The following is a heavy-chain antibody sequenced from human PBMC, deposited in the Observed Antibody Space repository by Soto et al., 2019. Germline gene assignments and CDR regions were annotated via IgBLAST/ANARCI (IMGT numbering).Heavy chain of an antibody. D-gene: IGHD1-7*01. Sequence: HPGGSLRLSCAASGFTFSSYGMHWVRQAPGKGLEWVAVISYDGSNKYYADSVKGRFTISRDNSKNTLYLQMNSLRAEDTAVYYCAKAQDITGTTYYFDYWGQGTLVTVSS. V-gene: IGHV3-30*18. CDR3: AKAQDITGTTYYFDY. J-gene: IGHJ4*02. CDR1: GFTFSSYG. CDR2: ISYDGSNK.